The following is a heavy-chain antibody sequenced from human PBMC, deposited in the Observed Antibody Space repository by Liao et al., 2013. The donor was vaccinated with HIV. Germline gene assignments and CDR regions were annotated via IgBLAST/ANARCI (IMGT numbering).Heavy chain of an antibody. D-gene: IGHD3-10*01. CDR1: GGSFSGYY. Sequence: QVQLQQWGAGLLKPSETLSLTCAVYGGSFSGYYWSWIRQPPGKGLEWIGEINQSGTTFYNTSLKSRVTISGDSSKNQFSLNLSSVTAADTAVYYCARGFFXVLCFGETGWFDPWGQGTLVTVSS. V-gene: IGHV4-34*01. CDR3: ARGFFXVLCFGETGWFDP. CDR2: INQSGTT. J-gene: IGHJ5*02.